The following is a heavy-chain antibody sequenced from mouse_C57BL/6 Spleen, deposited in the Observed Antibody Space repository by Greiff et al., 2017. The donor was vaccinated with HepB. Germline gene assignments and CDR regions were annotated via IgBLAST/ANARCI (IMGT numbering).Heavy chain of an antibody. CDR1: GYTFTSYW. J-gene: IGHJ2*01. CDR2: IYPGSGST. CDR3: ARRGKDDYLYYFDY. D-gene: IGHD2-4*01. Sequence: QVQLQQSGAELVKPGASVKMSCKASGYTFTSYWITWVKQRPGQGLEWIGDIYPGSGSTNYNEKFKSKATLTVDTSSSTAYMQLSSLTSEDSAVYYCARRGKDDYLYYFDYWGQGTTLTVSS. V-gene: IGHV1-55*01.